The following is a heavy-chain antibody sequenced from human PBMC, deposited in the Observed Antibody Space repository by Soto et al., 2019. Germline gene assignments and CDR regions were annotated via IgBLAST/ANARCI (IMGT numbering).Heavy chain of an antibody. CDR3: ARHHNTSAHAFDI. V-gene: IGHV4-39*01. Sequence: QLQLQESGPGLVKPSETLSLTCTVSGGSISSSSYYWGWIRQPPGKGLEWIGSIYYSGSTYYNPSLKSRVTLSVDTSNNQFSLKLSPVTAADTAVYYCARHHNTSAHAFDIWGQGTMVTVSS. CDR1: GGSISSSSYY. CDR2: IYYSGST. D-gene: IGHD2-2*02. J-gene: IGHJ3*02.